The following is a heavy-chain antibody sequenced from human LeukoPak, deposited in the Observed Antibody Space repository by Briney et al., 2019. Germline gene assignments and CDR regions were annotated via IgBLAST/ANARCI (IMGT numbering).Heavy chain of an antibody. CDR3: ARSSGDLDY. V-gene: IGHV6-1*01. Sequence: SQTLSLTCAISGDRVSSNSAAWNWIRQSPSRGLEWLGRTYYRSRWYNEYEVSVRSRITISPDTSKNQVYLQLNFVTPEDTAVYYCARSSGDLDYWGQGTLVTVSS. D-gene: IGHD1-26*01. CDR1: GDRVSSNSAA. CDR2: TYYRSRWYN. J-gene: IGHJ4*02.